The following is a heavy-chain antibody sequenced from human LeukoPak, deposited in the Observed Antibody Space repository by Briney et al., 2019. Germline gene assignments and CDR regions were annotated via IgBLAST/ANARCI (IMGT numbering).Heavy chain of an antibody. CDR2: INHSGST. Sequence: SETLSLTCAVYGGSFSGYYWSWIRQPPGKGLEWIGEINHSGSTNYNPSLKSRVTISVDTSKNQFSLKLSYVTAADTAVYYCARGNPTLDIVATTYYYYGMDVWGKGTTVTVSS. CDR1: GGSFSGYY. V-gene: IGHV4-34*01. J-gene: IGHJ6*04. CDR3: ARGNPTLDIVATTYYYYGMDV. D-gene: IGHD5-12*01.